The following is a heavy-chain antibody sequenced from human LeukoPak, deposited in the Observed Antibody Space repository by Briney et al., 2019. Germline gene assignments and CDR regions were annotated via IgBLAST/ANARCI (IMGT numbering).Heavy chain of an antibody. D-gene: IGHD3-9*01. V-gene: IGHV4-34*01. CDR2: INHSGST. CDR1: GGSFSGHY. CDR3: AYWLSTVGWFDP. J-gene: IGHJ5*02. Sequence: SETLSLTCAVYGGSFSGHYWSWIRQPPGKGLEWIGEINHSGSTNYNPSLKSRVTISVDTSKNQFSLKLSSVTAADTAVYYCAYWLSTVGWFDPWGQGTLVTVSS.